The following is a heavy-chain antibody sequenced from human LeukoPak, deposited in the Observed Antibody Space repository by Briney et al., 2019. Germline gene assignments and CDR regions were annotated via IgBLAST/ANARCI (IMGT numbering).Heavy chain of an antibody. CDR3: ASTGTYSSGWYDY. D-gene: IGHD6-19*01. CDR1: GGSISSYY. J-gene: IGHJ4*02. V-gene: IGHV4-59*01. Sequence: SETLSLTCTVSGGSISSYYWSWIRQPPGKGLEWIGYIYYSGSTNYNPSLKSRVIISVDTSKNQFSLKLSSVTAADTAVYYCASTGTYSSGWYDYWGQGTLVTVSS. CDR2: IYYSGST.